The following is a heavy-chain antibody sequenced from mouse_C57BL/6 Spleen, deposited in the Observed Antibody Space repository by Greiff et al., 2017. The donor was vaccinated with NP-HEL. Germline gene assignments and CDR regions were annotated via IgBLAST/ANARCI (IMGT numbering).Heavy chain of an antibody. Sequence: QVQLQQSGAELVRPGTSVKVSCKASGYAFTNYLIEWVKQRPGQGLEWIGVINPGSGGTNYNEKFKGKATLTADKSSSTAYMQLSSLTSEDSAVYFCARRTAQAFDYWGQGTTL. CDR3: ARRTAQAFDY. CDR1: GYAFTNYL. J-gene: IGHJ2*01. V-gene: IGHV1-54*01. D-gene: IGHD3-2*02. CDR2: INPGSGGT.